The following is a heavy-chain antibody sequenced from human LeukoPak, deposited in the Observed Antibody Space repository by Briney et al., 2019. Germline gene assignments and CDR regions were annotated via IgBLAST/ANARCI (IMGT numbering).Heavy chain of an antibody. CDR3: ATKTVGAFDAFDI. Sequence: GGSLRLSCAASGFTFSSYEMNWVRQAPGKGLEWVSSISSSSSYIYYADSLKGRFTISRDNAKNSLYLQMNSLRAEDTAVYYCATKTVGAFDAFDIWGQGTMVTVSS. V-gene: IGHV3-21*01. CDR2: ISSSSSYI. D-gene: IGHD1-26*01. J-gene: IGHJ3*02. CDR1: GFTFSSYE.